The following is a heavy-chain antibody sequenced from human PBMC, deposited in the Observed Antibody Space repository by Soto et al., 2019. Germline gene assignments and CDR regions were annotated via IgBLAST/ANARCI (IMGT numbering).Heavy chain of an antibody. CDR2: VHHTGNT. J-gene: IGHJ3*01. CDR1: GGSITSGGFS. CDR3: AKECGGTCLDAFDV. V-gene: IGHV4-30-2*01. Sequence: QVQLKESGSGLVKPAQTLSLTCAVSGGSITSGGFSWSWIRQPPGKGLEWIGYVHHTGNTDYHPSLGSRGTISLGRFRNLFSLNLTSVTPADTATYYCAKECGGTCLDAFDVWGPGTTVIVSS. D-gene: IGHD2-15*01.